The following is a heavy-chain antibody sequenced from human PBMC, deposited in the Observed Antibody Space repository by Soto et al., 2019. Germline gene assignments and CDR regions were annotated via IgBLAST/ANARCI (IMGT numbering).Heavy chain of an antibody. CDR2: ISGSGGDT. J-gene: IGHJ4*02. V-gene: IGHV3-23*01. CDR3: AKDRFGIVGPVDY. CDR1: GLIFSDYA. D-gene: IGHD1-26*01. Sequence: EVQLLESGGNLVQPGGSLRLSCAASGLIFSDYAMSWVRQAPGKGLECVACISGSGGDTFYADSVKGRFTISRDNSKNTLSLHMNSLRVDDTAVYXCAKDRFGIVGPVDYWGQGTLVTVSS.